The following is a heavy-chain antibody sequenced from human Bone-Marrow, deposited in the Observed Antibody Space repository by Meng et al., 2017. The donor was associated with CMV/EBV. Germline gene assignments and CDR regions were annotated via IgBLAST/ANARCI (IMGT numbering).Heavy chain of an antibody. CDR3: AKDRWFGETVNWFDP. J-gene: IGHJ5*02. CDR2: ISGSGGST. Sequence: GGSLRLSCAASGFTFSSYAMSWVRQAPGKGLEWVSAISGSGGSTYYADSVKGRFTISRDNSKNTLYLQMNSLRAEDMAVYYCAKDRWFGETVNWFDPWGQGTLVTVSS. D-gene: IGHD3-10*01. CDR1: GFTFSSYA. V-gene: IGHV3-23*01.